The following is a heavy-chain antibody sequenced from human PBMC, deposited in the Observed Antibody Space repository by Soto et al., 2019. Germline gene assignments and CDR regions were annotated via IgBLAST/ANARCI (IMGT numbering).Heavy chain of an antibody. V-gene: IGHV3-30*03. CDR3: ASSGEDVDY. D-gene: IGHD4-17*01. CDR2: ISYDGSNK. Sequence: GGSLRLSCAASGFTFSSYGMHWVRQAPGKGLEWVAVISYDGSNKYYADSVKGRFTISRDNSKNTLYLQMNSLRAEDTAVYYCASSGEDVDYWGQGTLVTVSS. CDR1: GFTFSSYG. J-gene: IGHJ4*02.